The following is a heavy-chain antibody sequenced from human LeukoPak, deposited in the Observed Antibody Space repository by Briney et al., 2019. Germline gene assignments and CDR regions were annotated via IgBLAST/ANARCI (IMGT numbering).Heavy chain of an antibody. CDR3: ASRAYGGNYFDY. Sequence: GASVKVSCKASGGTFSSYAISWVRQAPGQGLEWMGRIIPILGIANYAQKFQGRVTITADKSTSTAYMELSSLRSEDTAVYYCASRAYGGNYFDYWGQGTLVTVSS. D-gene: IGHD4-23*01. V-gene: IGHV1-69*04. CDR2: IIPILGIA. CDR1: GGTFSSYA. J-gene: IGHJ4*02.